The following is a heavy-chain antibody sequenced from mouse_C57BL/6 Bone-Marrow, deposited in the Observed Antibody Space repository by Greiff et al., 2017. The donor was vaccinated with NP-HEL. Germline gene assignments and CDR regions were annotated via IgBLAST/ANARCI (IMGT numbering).Heavy chain of an antibody. Sequence: QVQLKQSGPGILQSSQTLSLTCSFSGFSLSTSGMGVSWIRQPSGKGLEWLAHIYWDDDKRYNPSLKSRLTISKDTSRNQVFLKITSVDTADTATYYCARIPCYGSSYWYFDVWGTGTTVTVSS. CDR1: GFSLSTSGMG. CDR3: ARIPCYGSSYWYFDV. D-gene: IGHD1-1*01. J-gene: IGHJ1*03. CDR2: IYWDDDK. V-gene: IGHV8-12*01.